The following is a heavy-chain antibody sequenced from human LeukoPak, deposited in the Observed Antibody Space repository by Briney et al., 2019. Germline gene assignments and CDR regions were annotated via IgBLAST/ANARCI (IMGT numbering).Heavy chain of an antibody. CDR3: AREDCSSTSCYGGGTWFDP. CDR1: GYTFTGYY. D-gene: IGHD2-2*01. Sequence: ASVKVSCKASGYTFTGYYMHWVRQAPGQGLEWMGWINPNSGGTNYAQKFQGRVTMTRDTSISTAYMEVSRLRSDDTAVYYCAREDCSSTSCYGGGTWFDPWGQGTLVTVSS. J-gene: IGHJ5*02. CDR2: INPNSGGT. V-gene: IGHV1-2*02.